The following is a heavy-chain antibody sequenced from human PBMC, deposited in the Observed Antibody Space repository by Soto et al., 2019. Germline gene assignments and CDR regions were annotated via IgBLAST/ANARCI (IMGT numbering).Heavy chain of an antibody. J-gene: IGHJ6*02. CDR3: AMVDNYVTPTPQDV. D-gene: IGHD3-16*01. V-gene: IGHV1-18*01. CDR2: ISPYSGNT. Sequence: QVQLVQSGDEVRKPGSSVKVSCKASGYIFVNYGIAWVRQAPGQGLEWMGWISPYSGNTHYANKVQGRLTMTTDTSTSTAYMVLRSLTSDDTAAYYCAMVDNYVTPTPQDVWGQGTTVTVSS. CDR1: GYIFVNYG.